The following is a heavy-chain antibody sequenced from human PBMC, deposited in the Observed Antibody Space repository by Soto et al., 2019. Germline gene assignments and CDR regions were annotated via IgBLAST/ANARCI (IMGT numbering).Heavy chain of an antibody. Sequence: DVQLVESGGGLVKPGGSLRLSCAASGFNFHTYTMTWVRQAHGKGLEWVSYISGTSETIFYADSVKGRFTISRDNAKNSLYLQLNSLRDEETAVYYCATGDCLSDNCHFTQWDQGTLVTVSS. CDR1: GFNFHTYT. CDR3: ATGDCLSDNCHFTQ. V-gene: IGHV3-48*02. D-gene: IGHD2-2*03. J-gene: IGHJ4*02. CDR2: ISGTSETI.